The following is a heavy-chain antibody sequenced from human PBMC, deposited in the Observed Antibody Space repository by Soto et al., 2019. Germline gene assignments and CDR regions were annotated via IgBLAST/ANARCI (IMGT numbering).Heavy chain of an antibody. J-gene: IGHJ5*02. V-gene: IGHV1-18*03. CDR1: GYTFFSYD. Sequence: QVHLVQSGAEVKNPGASVKVSCKASGYTFFSYDISWVRQAPGQGLEWMGWISGYNGNTIAAQKFQGRVTMTTDTSTNTAYIELRTLTSDDMAVYYCARHRGPMTEENWFDPWGQGTLSPSPQ. CDR2: ISGYNGNT. CDR3: ARHRGPMTEENWFDP. D-gene: IGHD3-22*01.